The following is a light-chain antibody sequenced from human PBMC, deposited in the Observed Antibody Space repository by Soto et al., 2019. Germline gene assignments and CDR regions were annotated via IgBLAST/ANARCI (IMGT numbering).Light chain of an antibody. V-gene: IGKV1-9*01. Sequence: DIPLTQSPAFLSASVGDKVTITSRASQDISSHLAWYQQKPGKPPNLLIYSASTLQNGVPSRFSGSGSGTDFTLTISSLQPEDFATYFCQQINSYPVTFGGGTKVEI. J-gene: IGKJ4*01. CDR1: QDISSH. CDR2: SAS. CDR3: QQINSYPVT.